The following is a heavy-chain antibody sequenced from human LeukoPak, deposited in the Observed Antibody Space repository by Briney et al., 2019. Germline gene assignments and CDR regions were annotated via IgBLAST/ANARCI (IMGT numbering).Heavy chain of an antibody. CDR1: GGSISSSSYY. Sequence: SETLSLTCTVSGGSISSSSYYWGWIRQPPGKGLEWIGSIYYSGSTYYNPSLKSRVTISVDTSKNQFSLKLSSVTAADTAVYYCARGGYSYGLRGYYYYMDVWGKGTTVTVSS. CDR2: IYYSGST. D-gene: IGHD5-18*01. J-gene: IGHJ6*03. CDR3: ARGGYSYGLRGYYYYMDV. V-gene: IGHV4-39*07.